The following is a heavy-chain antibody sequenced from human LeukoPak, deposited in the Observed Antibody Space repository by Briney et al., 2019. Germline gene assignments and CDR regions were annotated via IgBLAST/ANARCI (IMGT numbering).Heavy chain of an antibody. D-gene: IGHD4-17*01. CDR3: TKGEVDGDYTPAF. J-gene: IGHJ4*02. CDR1: GFAFSSYA. CDR2: IGGSGVAT. V-gene: IGHV3-23*01. Sequence: PGGSLRLSCAASGFAFSSYAMSWVRQAPGKGLEWISGIGGSGVATYYADSVKGRFTISRDNSKNTLHLQMNSLRVDDTDVYYCTKGEVDGDYTPAFWGQGTLVTVSS.